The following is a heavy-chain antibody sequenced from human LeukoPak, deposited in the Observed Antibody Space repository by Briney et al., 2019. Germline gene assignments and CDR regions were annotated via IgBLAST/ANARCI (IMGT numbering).Heavy chain of an antibody. Sequence: PAETLSLTCTVSGGSVSSGDYYWSWLRQPPGKGLEWIGYIYYSGSTYYNPSVKSRVTMSVDTSKNQFSLKLRSVTAADTAVYYCSRSGYSYGYESDYWGQGTLVTVSS. CDR1: GGSVSSGDYY. V-gene: IGHV4-30-4*01. J-gene: IGHJ4*02. CDR3: SRSGYSYGYESDY. CDR2: IYYSGST. D-gene: IGHD5-18*01.